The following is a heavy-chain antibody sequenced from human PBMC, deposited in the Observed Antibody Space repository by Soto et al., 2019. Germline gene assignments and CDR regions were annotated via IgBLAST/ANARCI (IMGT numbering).Heavy chain of an antibody. CDR2: IYYSGST. CDR1: GGSISSSSYY. D-gene: IGHD7-27*01. CDR3: ASGTLTGDSFDI. V-gene: IGHV4-39*01. Sequence: LCGGSISSSSYYWGWIRQPPGKGLEWIGSIYYSGSTYYNPSLKSRVTISVDTSKNQFSLKLSSVTAADTAVYYCASGTLTGDSFDIWGQGTMVTVSS. J-gene: IGHJ3*02.